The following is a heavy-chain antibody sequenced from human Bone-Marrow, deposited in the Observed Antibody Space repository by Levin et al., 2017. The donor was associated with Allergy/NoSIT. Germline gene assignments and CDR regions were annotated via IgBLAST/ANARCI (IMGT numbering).Heavy chain of an antibody. J-gene: IGHJ6*03. CDR1: GFTFSNHW. CDR3: ARYCSGGSCYPDYYYFYIDV. Sequence: GGSLRLSCAASGFTFSNHWMSWVRQTPGEGLEWVATVKQDGTDKYYVDSVKGRFTISRDNAKSSLYLQMNSLRAEDTAVYYCARYCSGGSCYPDYYYFYIDVWGMGTTVTVSS. D-gene: IGHD2-15*01. CDR2: VKQDGTDK. V-gene: IGHV3-7*04.